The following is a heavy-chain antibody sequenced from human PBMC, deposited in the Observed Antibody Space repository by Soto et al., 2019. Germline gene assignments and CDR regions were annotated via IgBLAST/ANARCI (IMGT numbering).Heavy chain of an antibody. Sequence: SETLSLTCTVSGGSISSADYYWNWIRQRPGKGLEGIGNIYYRGNINCNPSIKSRIIMSMDMSENQFSLKLTSVTAADMAVYYGERGWDYYGMDDWGQGTKVTVSS. CDR1: GGSISSADYY. V-gene: IGHV4-31*03. CDR2: IYYRGNI. J-gene: IGHJ6*02. D-gene: IGHD3-16*01. CDR3: ERGWDYYGMDD.